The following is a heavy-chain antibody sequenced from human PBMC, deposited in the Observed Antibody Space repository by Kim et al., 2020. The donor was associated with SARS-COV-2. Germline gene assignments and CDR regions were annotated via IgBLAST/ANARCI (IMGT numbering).Heavy chain of an antibody. D-gene: IGHD6-13*01. Sequence: ASVKVSCKASGYTFTSYDINWVRQATGQGLEWMGWMNPNSGNTGYAQKFQGRVTMTRNTSISTAYMELSSLRSEDTAVYYCASWSSSSWYQAFDIWGQGTMVTVSS. CDR1: GYTFTSYD. CDR3: ASWSSSSWYQAFDI. J-gene: IGHJ3*02. CDR2: MNPNSGNT. V-gene: IGHV1-8*01.